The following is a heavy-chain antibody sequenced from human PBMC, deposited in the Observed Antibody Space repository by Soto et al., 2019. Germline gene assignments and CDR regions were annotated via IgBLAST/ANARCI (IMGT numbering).Heavy chain of an antibody. J-gene: IGHJ4*02. D-gene: IGHD2-21*02. V-gene: IGHV4-59*01. Sequence: SETLSLTCTVSGGSISSYYWSWIRQPPGKGLEWIGYIYYSGSTNYNPPLKSRVTISVDTSKNQFSLKLSSVTAADTAVYYCGRELPVTDPYFDYWGQGTLVTVSS. CDR3: GRELPVTDPYFDY. CDR1: GGSISSYY. CDR2: IYYSGST.